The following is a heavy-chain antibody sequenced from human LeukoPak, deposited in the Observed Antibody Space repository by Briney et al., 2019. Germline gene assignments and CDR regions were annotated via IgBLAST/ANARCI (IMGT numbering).Heavy chain of an antibody. CDR1: GGSISSSSYY. D-gene: IGHD6-19*01. CDR3: ARGDSYSSGWYDGYCFDY. J-gene: IGHJ4*02. Sequence: PSETLSLTCTVSGGSISSSSYYWGWIRQPPGKGLEWIGSIYYSGSTYYNPSLKSRVTISVDTSKNQFSLKLSSVTAADTAVYYCARGDSYSSGWYDGYCFDYWGQGTLVTVSS. V-gene: IGHV4-39*01. CDR2: IYYSGST.